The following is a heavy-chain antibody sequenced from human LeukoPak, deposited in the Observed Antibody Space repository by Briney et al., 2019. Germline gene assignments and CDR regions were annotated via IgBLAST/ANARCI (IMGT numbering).Heavy chain of an antibody. CDR3: STDLVSPPAYVFDY. J-gene: IGHJ4*02. D-gene: IGHD3-10*02. CDR2: IKRKLDCATK. CDR1: GFTFIKAW. V-gene: IGHV3-15*01. Sequence: GRSLRLSCAASGFTFIKAWISSVRQDPGTGMEWVGCIKRKLDCATKDYAAPEKHTLTITRDDSRYTLYLEMNSRKIEDTALYYWSTDLVSPPAYVFDYGCWGTLVTVS.